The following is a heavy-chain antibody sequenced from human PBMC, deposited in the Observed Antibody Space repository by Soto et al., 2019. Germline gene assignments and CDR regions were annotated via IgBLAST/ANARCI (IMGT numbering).Heavy chain of an antibody. CDR2: ISAYNGNT. V-gene: IGHV1-18*01. Sequence: GASVKVSCKASGYTFTSYGISWVRQAPGQGLEWKGWISAYNGNTNYAQKLQGRVTMTTDTSTSTAYMELRSLRSDDTAVYYCARDSWSGYLRPDYYYYMDVWGKGTTVTVSS. D-gene: IGHD3-3*01. J-gene: IGHJ6*03. CDR1: GYTFTSYG. CDR3: ARDSWSGYLRPDYYYYMDV.